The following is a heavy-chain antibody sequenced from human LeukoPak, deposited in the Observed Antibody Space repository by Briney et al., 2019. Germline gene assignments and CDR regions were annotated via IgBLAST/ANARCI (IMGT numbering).Heavy chain of an antibody. Sequence: GSLRLSCGASGFTFDDYGMSWVRQAPGKGLEWVSGINWNGGSTGYADSVKGRFTISRDNAKNSLYLQMNSLRAEDTALYYCASLYVVTTMVNCGQRNLVTVSS. CDR3: ASLYVVTTMVN. CDR1: GFTFDDYG. D-gene: IGHD4-23*01. CDR2: INWNGGST. V-gene: IGHV3-20*04. J-gene: IGHJ4*02.